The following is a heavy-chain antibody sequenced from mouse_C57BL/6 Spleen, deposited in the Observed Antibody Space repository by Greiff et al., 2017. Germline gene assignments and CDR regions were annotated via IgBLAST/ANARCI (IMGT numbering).Heavy chain of an antibody. CDR3: ARPYYYGSTYYFDY. J-gene: IGHJ2*01. CDR2: INPSNGGT. Sequence: QVQLQQPGTELVKPGASVKLSCKASGYTFTSYWMHWVKQRPGQGLEWIGNINPSNGGTNYNDKFKSKATLTVDKSSSTAYMQLSRRKSEDSAVYYCARPYYYGSTYYFDYWGQGTTLTVSS. V-gene: IGHV1-53*01. CDR1: GYTFTSYW. D-gene: IGHD1-1*01.